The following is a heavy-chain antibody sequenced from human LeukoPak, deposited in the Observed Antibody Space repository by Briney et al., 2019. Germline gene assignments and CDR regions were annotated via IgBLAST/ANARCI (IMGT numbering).Heavy chain of an antibody. J-gene: IGHJ3*02. CDR3: ARSFRYYYGSGSSKDAFDI. V-gene: IGHV3-48*03. Sequence: SGGSLRLSCAASGFTFSSYEMNWVRQAPGKGLEWVSYISSSGSTIYYADSVKGRFTISRDNAKNSLYLQMDSLRAEDTAVYYCARSFRYYYGSGSSKDAFDIWGQGTMVTVSS. CDR2: ISSSGSTI. D-gene: IGHD3-10*01. CDR1: GFTFSSYE.